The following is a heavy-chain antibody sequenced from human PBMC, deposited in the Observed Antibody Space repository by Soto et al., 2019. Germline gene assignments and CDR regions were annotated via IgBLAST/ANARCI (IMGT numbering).Heavy chain of an antibody. CDR1: GFTLSSYV. D-gene: IGHD6-19*01. V-gene: IGHV3-23*01. CDR3: AKGDSSGFDY. J-gene: IGHJ4*02. CDR2: VCGGDGGT. Sequence: EVQLLESGGGLVQPGESLRLSCAASGFTLSSYVMNWVRQAPGKGLEWIASVCGGDGGTKYADSVKGRFTISRDNFKNTLYLQMNSLRAEDTAVYYCAKGDSSGFDYWGQGTLVTVSS.